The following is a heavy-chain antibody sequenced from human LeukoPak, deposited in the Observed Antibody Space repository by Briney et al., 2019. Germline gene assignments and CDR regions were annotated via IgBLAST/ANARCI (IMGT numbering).Heavy chain of an antibody. J-gene: IGHJ5*02. CDR2: ISGSGGST. D-gene: IGHD1-14*01. V-gene: IGHV3-23*01. Sequence: TGGSLRLSCAASGFTFDDYAMHWVRQAPGKGLEWVSAISGSGGSTYYADSVKGRFTISRDNSKNTLYLQMNSLRAEDTAVYYCAKSTVPAPNWFDPWGQGTLVTVSS. CDR3: AKSTVPAPNWFDP. CDR1: GFTFDDYA.